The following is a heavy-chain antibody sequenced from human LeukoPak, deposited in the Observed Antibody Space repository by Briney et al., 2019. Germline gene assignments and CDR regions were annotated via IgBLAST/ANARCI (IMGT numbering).Heavy chain of an antibody. V-gene: IGHV3-74*01. Sequence: GGSLRLSCAASGFTFSTYWMHWVRQAPGKGLVWVSRINGDGSSTSYADSVKGRFTISRDNAKNSLYLQMISLGGDDTAVYYCARVRFVRGQAGFDYWGQGTLVTVSS. D-gene: IGHD3-16*01. CDR2: INGDGSST. CDR3: ARVRFVRGQAGFDY. J-gene: IGHJ4*02. CDR1: GFTFSTYW.